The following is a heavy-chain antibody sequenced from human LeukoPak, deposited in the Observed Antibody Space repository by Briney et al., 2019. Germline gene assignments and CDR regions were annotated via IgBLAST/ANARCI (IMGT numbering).Heavy chain of an antibody. CDR1: GDSLSSYY. CDR2: IYASGST. CDR3: ARKALPGNWFDP. Sequence: SETLSLTCTVSGDSLSSYYWSWIREPAGKGLEWIGRIYASGSTNYTPSLKSRVTMSLDTSKTQFSLNLSSVTAADTAVYYCARKALPGNWFDPWGQGTLVTASS. V-gene: IGHV4-4*07. J-gene: IGHJ5*02.